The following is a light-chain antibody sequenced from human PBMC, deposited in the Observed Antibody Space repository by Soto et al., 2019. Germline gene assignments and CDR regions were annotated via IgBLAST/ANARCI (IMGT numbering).Light chain of an antibody. J-gene: IGLJ1*01. Sequence: QSVLTQPPSASGSPGQSVTISCTGTSSDVGAYDYVSWFQQHPGKAPKLIIYLVSKRPSGVPDRFSGSKSGNTASLTVSGLQAEDEADYYCSSYVVSSNVFGTGTKLTVL. CDR1: SSDVGAYDY. CDR3: SSYVVSSNV. CDR2: LVS. V-gene: IGLV2-8*01.